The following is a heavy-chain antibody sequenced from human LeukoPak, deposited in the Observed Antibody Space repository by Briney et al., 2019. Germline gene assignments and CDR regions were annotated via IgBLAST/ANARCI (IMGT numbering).Heavy chain of an antibody. J-gene: IGHJ5*02. CDR2: IYYSGST. CDR1: GGSISSGGYY. D-gene: IGHD2-21*02. V-gene: IGHV4-31*03. CDR3: ATSFRGGDCYFCWFDP. Sequence: PSQTLSLTCTVSGGSISSGGYYWSWIRQHPGKGLEWIGYIYYSGSTYYNPSLKSRVTISVDTSKNQFSLRLSSVTAADTAVYYCATSFRGGDCYFCWFDPWGQGTLVTVSS.